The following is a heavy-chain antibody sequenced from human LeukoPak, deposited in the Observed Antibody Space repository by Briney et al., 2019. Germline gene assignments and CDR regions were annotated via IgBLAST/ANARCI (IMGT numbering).Heavy chain of an antibody. CDR3: ARGEGGPFDY. CDR2: IYHSGST. J-gene: IGHJ4*02. V-gene: IGHV4-38-2*01. CDR1: GYSISSGYY. D-gene: IGHD3-16*01. Sequence: TSETLSLTCAVSGYSISSGYYWGWIRQPPGKGLEWIGSIYHSGSTYYNPSLKSRVTISVDTSKNQFSLKLSSVTAADTAVYYCARGEGGPFDYWGQGTLVTVSS.